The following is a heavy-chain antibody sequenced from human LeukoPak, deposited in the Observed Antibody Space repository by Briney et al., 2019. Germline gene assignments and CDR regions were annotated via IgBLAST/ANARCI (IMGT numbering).Heavy chain of an antibody. CDR1: GFTFSSYS. CDR3: ASAGYCSGGSCYSEALDYYYGMDV. Sequence: GGSLRLSCAASGFTFSSYSMNWVRQAPGKGLEWVSSISSSSSYIYYADSVKGRFIISRDNAKNSLYLQMNSLRAEDTAVYYCASAGYCSGGSCYSEALDYYYGMDVWGQGTTVTVSS. V-gene: IGHV3-21*01. CDR2: ISSSSSYI. J-gene: IGHJ6*02. D-gene: IGHD2-15*01.